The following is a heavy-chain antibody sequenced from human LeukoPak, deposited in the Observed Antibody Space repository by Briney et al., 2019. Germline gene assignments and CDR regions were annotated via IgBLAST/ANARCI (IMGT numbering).Heavy chain of an antibody. CDR3: ARDRLGATLGNDAFDI. V-gene: IGHV3-48*04. J-gene: IGHJ3*02. CDR1: GFTFSSYS. Sequence: GGSLRLSCAASGFTFSSYSMNWVRQAPGKGLEWVSYISSSSSTIYYADSVKGRFTISRDNAKNSLYLQMNSLRAEDTAVYYCARDRLGATLGNDAFDIWGQGTMVTVSS. D-gene: IGHD1-26*01. CDR2: ISSSSSTI.